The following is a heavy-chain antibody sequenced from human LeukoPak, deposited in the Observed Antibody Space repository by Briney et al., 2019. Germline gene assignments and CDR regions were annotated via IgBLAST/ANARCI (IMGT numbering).Heavy chain of an antibody. CDR1: GYAFTDYS. J-gene: IGHJ4*02. CDR2: INAGFGET. V-gene: IGHV1-3*01. Sequence: ASVKVSCKASGYAFTDYSKYTIHWVRPAPGHRLEWMGWINAGFGETRYSQKFQGRVTFTADTSANTVYMELNSLISEDTAVYYCARDSDTSDWAWVYWGQGTLVTVSS. CDR3: ARDSDTSDWAWVY. D-gene: IGHD6-19*01.